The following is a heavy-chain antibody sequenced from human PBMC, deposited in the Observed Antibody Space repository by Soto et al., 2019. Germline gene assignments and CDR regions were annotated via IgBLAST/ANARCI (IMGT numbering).Heavy chain of an antibody. J-gene: IGHJ6*02. D-gene: IGHD2-21*02. CDR1: GGTFSGYT. CDR2: IIPILETT. CDR3: ATSDCGDDCQPNRAFYYFGWDV. Sequence: QVQLVQSGAEVRKPGSSVKVSCKASGGTFSGYTITWVRQAPGQGLEWMGGIIPILETTTYAQNFQGRVTFTANESTSTADMELSSLRSEDTAVYFCATSDCGDDCQPNRAFYYFGWDVWGQGTTVTVSS. V-gene: IGHV1-69*01.